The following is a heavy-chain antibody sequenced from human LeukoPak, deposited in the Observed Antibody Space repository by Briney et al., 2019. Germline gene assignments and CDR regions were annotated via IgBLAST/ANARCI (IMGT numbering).Heavy chain of an antibody. Sequence: GGSLRLSCAASGFTFSSYEMNWVRQAPGKGLEWVSYISSSGSTIYYADSVKGRFTISRDNAKNSLYLQMNSLRAEDTAVYYCARDDYGDYGIDYWGQGTLVTVSS. CDR1: GFTFSSYE. V-gene: IGHV3-48*03. D-gene: IGHD4-17*01. CDR3: ARDDYGDYGIDY. CDR2: ISSSGSTI. J-gene: IGHJ4*02.